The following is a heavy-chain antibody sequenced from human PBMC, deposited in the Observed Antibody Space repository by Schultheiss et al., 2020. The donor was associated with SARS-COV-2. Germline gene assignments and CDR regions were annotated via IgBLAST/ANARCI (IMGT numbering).Heavy chain of an antibody. D-gene: IGHD2-2*01. Sequence: GSLRLSCAASGFTFTNAWMSWVRQAPGKGLEWVSYISSSGSTIYYADSVKGRFTISRDNAKNSLYLQMNSLRAEDTAVYYCAKDLVVPAAIRTGYYYGMDVWGQGTTVTVSS. CDR3: AKDLVVPAAIRTGYYYGMDV. CDR2: ISSSGSTI. V-gene: IGHV3-48*04. J-gene: IGHJ6*02. CDR1: GFTFTNAW.